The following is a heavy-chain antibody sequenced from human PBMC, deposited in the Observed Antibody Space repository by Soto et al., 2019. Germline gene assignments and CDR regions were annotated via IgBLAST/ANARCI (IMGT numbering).Heavy chain of an antibody. CDR3: ARDSGVVVAATQYYFDY. D-gene: IGHD2-15*01. CDR2: IYYSGST. Sequence: SETLSLTCTVSGGSISSGDYYWSWIRQPPGKGLEWIGYIYYSGSTYYNPPLKSRVTISVDTSKNQFSLKLSSVTAADTAVYYCARDSGVVVAATQYYFDYWGQGTLVTVSS. J-gene: IGHJ4*02. V-gene: IGHV4-30-4*01. CDR1: GGSISSGDYY.